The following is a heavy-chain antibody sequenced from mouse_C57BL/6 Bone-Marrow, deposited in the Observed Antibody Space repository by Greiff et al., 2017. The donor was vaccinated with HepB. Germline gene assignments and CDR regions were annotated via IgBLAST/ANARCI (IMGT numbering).Heavy chain of an antibody. CDR2: SRTKASDYTN. J-gene: IGHJ4*01. Sequence: EVKLMESGGGLVQSGRSLRLSCATSGFTFSDFYMEWVRQAPGKGLEWIAASRTKASDYTNEYSASGKGRFIVSRYTTQSILYLQMNALRAEDTSIEYCARDDGYYGDMDYWGQGTSVTVSS. V-gene: IGHV7-1*01. D-gene: IGHD2-3*01. CDR1: GFTFSDFY. CDR3: ARDDGYYGDMDY.